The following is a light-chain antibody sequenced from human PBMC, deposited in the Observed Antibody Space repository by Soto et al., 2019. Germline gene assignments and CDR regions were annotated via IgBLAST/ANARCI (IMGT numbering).Light chain of an antibody. J-gene: IGKJ1*01. CDR2: GAS. V-gene: IGKV3-20*01. Sequence: EIVLTQSPGTLSLSPGERATLSCRASQSVSSNYLAWYQQKPGQAPRLLIYGASSRATGIPDRFSCSGSGTDFTLTISRREPDDFALYVCQQYGDSRTFGQGTMAAIQ. CDR1: QSVSSNY. CDR3: QQYGDSRT.